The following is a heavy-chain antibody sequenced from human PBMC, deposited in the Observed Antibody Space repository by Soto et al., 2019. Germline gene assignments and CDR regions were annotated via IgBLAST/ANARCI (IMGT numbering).Heavy chain of an antibody. CDR2: INHNSGGT. CDR3: AREGYCSGGRRSSRHHWLDP. J-gene: IGHJ5*02. D-gene: IGHD2-15*01. CDR1: GDRFAGYY. Sequence: GASVEVCWAASGDRFAGYYRRWWRQSPGQLRDWMGWINHNSGGTNYAQKFQGRVSMTRDTSISTAYMELSRLRSDDTAVYYCAREGYCSGGRRSSRHHWLDPPAQPPLLTVPS. V-gene: IGHV1-2*02.